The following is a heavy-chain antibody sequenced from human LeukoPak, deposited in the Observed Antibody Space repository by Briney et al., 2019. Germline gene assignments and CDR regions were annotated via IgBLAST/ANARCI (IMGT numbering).Heavy chain of an antibody. CDR1: GVLVKSFY. D-gene: IGHD2-21*01. J-gene: IGHJ4*02. CDR3: ARRHRDCSGDFCFLFDY. V-gene: IGHV4-59*08. CDR2: ISNIGTT. Sequence: SETLSLTCSVSGVLVKSFYWNWIRQSPGKGLEWIGYISNIGTTKYNPGLKSRVTISADTSKNQFSLELSSVTAADTAVYYCARRHRDCSGDFCFLFDYWGQGTLATVSS.